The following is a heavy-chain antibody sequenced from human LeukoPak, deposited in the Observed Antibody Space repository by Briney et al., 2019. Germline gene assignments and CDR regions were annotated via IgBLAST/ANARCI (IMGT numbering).Heavy chain of an antibody. CDR1: GFTFSSYS. J-gene: IGHJ4*02. D-gene: IGHD5-18*01. Sequence: GGSLRLSCAASGFTFSSYSMNWVRQAPGKGLEWVSAISGSGGSTYYADSVKGRFTISRDNSKNTLYLQMNSLRAEDTAVYYCARDPEDTAANWGQGTLVTVSS. CDR3: ARDPEDTAAN. V-gene: IGHV3-23*01. CDR2: ISGSGGST.